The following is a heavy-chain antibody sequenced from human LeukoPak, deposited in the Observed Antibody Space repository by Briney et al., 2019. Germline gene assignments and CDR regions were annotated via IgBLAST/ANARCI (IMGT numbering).Heavy chain of an antibody. D-gene: IGHD6-13*01. CDR2: IYYSGST. CDR3: ARRVAAAGTGLDY. V-gene: IGHV4-59*12. CDR1: GGSIRSYY. J-gene: IGHJ4*02. Sequence: PSETLSLTCTVSGGSIRSYYWSWIRQPPGKGLEWIGYIYYSGSTNYNPSLKSRVTISVDTSKNQFSLKLSSVTAADTAVYYCARRVAAAGTGLDYWGQGTLVTVSS.